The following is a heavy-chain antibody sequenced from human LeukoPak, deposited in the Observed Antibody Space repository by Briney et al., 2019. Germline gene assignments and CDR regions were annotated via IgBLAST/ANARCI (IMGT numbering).Heavy chain of an antibody. CDR3: ATDHGAMGSGRYFNF. J-gene: IGHJ2*01. CDR1: EYTFNDYF. Sequence: ASVKVSCKASEYTFNDYFMHWVQQAPGKGLEWMGRIDPEDGETKYSEKFQGRITITADTSTDTAYMELSSLRFEDTAIYYCATDHGAMGSGRYFNFWGRGTLVTVSS. D-gene: IGHD2-2*01. CDR2: IDPEDGET. V-gene: IGHV1-69-2*01.